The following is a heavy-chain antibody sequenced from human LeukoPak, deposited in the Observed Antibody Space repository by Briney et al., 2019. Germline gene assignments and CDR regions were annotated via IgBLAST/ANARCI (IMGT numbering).Heavy chain of an antibody. D-gene: IGHD1-26*01. CDR2: IKSKTDGGTT. J-gene: IGHJ4*02. CDR1: GFTFSNAW. Sequence: AGGSLRLSCAASGFTFSNAWMSWVRQAPGKGLEWVGRIKSKTDGGTTDYAAPVKGRFTISRDDSKNTLCLQMNSLKTEDTAVYYCTTDTIVGATVNYWGQGTLVTVSS. CDR3: TTDTIVGATVNY. V-gene: IGHV3-15*01.